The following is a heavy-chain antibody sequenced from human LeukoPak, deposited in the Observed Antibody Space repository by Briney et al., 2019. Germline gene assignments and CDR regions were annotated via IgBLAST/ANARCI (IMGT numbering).Heavy chain of an antibody. V-gene: IGHV3-23*01. CDR3: AKMAGSGWYYFDY. CDR2: ISGSGGST. J-gene: IGHJ4*02. D-gene: IGHD6-19*01. Sequence: PGGSLRLSCAASGFTFSTFAMSWVRQAPGKGLEWVSAISGSGGSTYYADSVKGRFTISRDNSKNTLYLQMNSLRAEDTAVYYCAKMAGSGWYYFDYWGQGTLVTVSS. CDR1: GFTFSTFA.